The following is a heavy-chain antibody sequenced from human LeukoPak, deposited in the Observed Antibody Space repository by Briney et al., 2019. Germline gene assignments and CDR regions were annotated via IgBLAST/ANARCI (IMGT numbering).Heavy chain of an antibody. CDR1: GFTVSSNY. J-gene: IGHJ4*02. D-gene: IGHD3-3*01. CDR3: ARGGGRFLEWLSGRYFDY. V-gene: IGHV4-34*01. Sequence: PGGSLRLSCAASGFTVSSNYMSWIRQPPGKGLEWIGEINHSGSTNYNPSLKSRVTISVDTSKNQFSLKLSSVTAADTAVYYCARGGGRFLEWLSGRYFDYWGQGTLVTVSS. CDR2: INHSGST.